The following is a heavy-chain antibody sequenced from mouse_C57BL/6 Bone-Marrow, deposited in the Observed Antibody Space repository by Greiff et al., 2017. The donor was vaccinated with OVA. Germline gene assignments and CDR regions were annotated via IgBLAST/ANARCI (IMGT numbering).Heavy chain of an antibody. CDR3: ARAYYGSPYWYFDV. V-gene: IGHV7-1*01. CDR2: SRNKANDYTT. Sequence: EVKLMESGGGLVQSGRSLRLSCATSGFTFSDFYMEWVRQAPGKGLEWIAASRNKANDYTTEYSASVKGRFIVSRDTSQSILYLQMNALRAEDTAIYYCARAYYGSPYWYFDVWGTGTTVTVSS. J-gene: IGHJ1*03. CDR1: GFTFSDFY. D-gene: IGHD1-1*01.